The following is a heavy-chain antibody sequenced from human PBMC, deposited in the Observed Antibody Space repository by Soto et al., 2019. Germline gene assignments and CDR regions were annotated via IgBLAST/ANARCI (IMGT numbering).Heavy chain of an antibody. CDR3: ARDIGFDYVN. CDR2: VKEDGSEL. J-gene: IGHJ4*02. CDR1: GFNVMSYW. Sequence: GGSLRLSCAVSGFNVMSYWMSWVRQAPGKGLEWVASVKEDGSELYYLHSVRGRFSISRDSAGNALHLTMDYLSAEDTGVYFCARDIGFDYVNWGQGIPVTVSS. V-gene: IGHV3-7*01. D-gene: IGHD3-16*01.